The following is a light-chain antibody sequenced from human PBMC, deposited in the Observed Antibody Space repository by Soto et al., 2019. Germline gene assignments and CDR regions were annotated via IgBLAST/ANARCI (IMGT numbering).Light chain of an antibody. J-gene: IGKJ1*01. CDR2: KAS. Sequence: DIQMTQSPSTLSASVGDRVTITCRASQSISGLLAWYQQKPGKAPKLLIYKASGLESGVPSRFSGSGSGTEFTLTINGLQPDDFATYYCQPYNTFWTFGQGTKVEVK. CDR3: QPYNTFWT. V-gene: IGKV1-5*03. CDR1: QSISGL.